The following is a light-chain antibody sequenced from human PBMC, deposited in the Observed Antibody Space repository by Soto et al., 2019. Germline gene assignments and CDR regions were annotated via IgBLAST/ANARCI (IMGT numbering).Light chain of an antibody. V-gene: IGKV1-33*01. CDR2: DAS. Sequence: DIQLTQSPSSLSASLGETVTVTCQASQDINVFLNWYQAKPGKAPTLLIYDASNLKTGVPSRFRGLGSGTHFTLTISSLQPEDVATYYCQHYDDVLVTFGGGTKVDI. CDR1: QDINVF. J-gene: IGKJ4*01. CDR3: QHYDDVLVT.